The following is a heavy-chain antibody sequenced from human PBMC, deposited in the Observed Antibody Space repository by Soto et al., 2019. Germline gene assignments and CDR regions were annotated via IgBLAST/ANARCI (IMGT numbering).Heavy chain of an antibody. V-gene: IGHV4-39*01. Sequence: SETLSLTCTVSGGPISSSSYYWGWIRQPPGKGLEWIGSIYYSGSTYYNPSLKSRVTISIDTSKNHFSLKLSSVTAADTAVYYCATHGRGYYDSSGYYDYWGQGTLVTVSS. CDR2: IYYSGST. CDR1: GGPISSSSYY. D-gene: IGHD3-22*01. CDR3: ATHGRGYYDSSGYYDY. J-gene: IGHJ4*02.